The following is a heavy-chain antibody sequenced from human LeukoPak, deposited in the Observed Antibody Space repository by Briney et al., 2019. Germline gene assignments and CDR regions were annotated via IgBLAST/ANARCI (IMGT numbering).Heavy chain of an antibody. J-gene: IGHJ6*02. CDR1: GFTFSRYW. CDR2: ITQDGSEK. Sequence: LTGGSLTLSCAASGFTFSRYWMSWVRQAPGKGLEGVANITQDGSEKYYVDSVKGRFTISRDNAKNSLYLQMNSLRAEDTAVYYCARADGRTWANCYDYYGMDVWGQGTTVTVSS. V-gene: IGHV3-7*01. D-gene: IGHD5-24*01. CDR3: ARADGRTWANCYDYYGMDV.